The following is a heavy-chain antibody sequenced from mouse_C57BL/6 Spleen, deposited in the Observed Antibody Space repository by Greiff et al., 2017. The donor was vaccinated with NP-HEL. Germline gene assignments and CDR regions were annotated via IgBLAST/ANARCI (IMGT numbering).Heavy chain of an antibody. V-gene: IGHV14-3*01. CDR2: IDPANGDT. D-gene: IGHD2-10*02. CDR3: ARRRYGEGDY. J-gene: IGHJ2*01. CDR1: GFNIKDDY. Sequence: VQLQQSGAELVRPGASVKLSCTASGFNIKDDYMHWVKQRPEQGLEWIGRIDPANGDTKYASKFQGKATITADTSSNTAYLQLSSLTSEDTAIYYCARRRYGEGDYWGQGTMVTVSS.